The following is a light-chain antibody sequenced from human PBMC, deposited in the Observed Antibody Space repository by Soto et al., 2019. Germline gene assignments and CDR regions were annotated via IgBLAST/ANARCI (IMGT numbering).Light chain of an antibody. CDR2: TAS. V-gene: IGKV1-39*01. Sequence: IQMTQAPSSLSASVGDRITITCRASQSVFSYVNWYQQKPGKAPNLLIYTASTLQSGIPSRFSGSGSGTDFTLTISSLQPEDFATYYCQQSYTTAALTFGGGTKVEIK. J-gene: IGKJ4*01. CDR1: QSVFSY. CDR3: QQSYTTAALT.